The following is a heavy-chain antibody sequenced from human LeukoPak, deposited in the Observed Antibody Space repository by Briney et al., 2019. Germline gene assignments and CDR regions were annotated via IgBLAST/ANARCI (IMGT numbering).Heavy chain of an antibody. CDR3: ARVYYYDSSFYFDY. Sequence: SETLSLTCTVSGGSISSYYWSWIRQPPGKGPEWIGYIYYSGSTNYNPSLKSRVTISVDTSKNQFSLKLSSVTAADTAVYYCARVYYYDSSFYFDYWGQGTLVTVSS. V-gene: IGHV4-59*01. D-gene: IGHD3-22*01. CDR1: GGSISSYY. J-gene: IGHJ4*02. CDR2: IYYSGST.